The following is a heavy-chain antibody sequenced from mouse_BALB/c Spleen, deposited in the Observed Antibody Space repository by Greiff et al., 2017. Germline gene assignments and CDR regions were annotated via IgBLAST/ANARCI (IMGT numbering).Heavy chain of an antibody. V-gene: IGHV1S29*02. CDR1: GYTFTDYN. D-gene: IGHD2-4*01. CDR2: IYPYNGGT. J-gene: IGHJ3*01. CDR3: ASEGGYDYDVGFAY. Sequence: EVQLQQSGPELVKPGASVKISCKASGYTFTDYNMHWVKQSHGKSLEWIGYIYPYNGGTGYNQKFKSKATLTVDNSSSTAYMELRSLTSEDSAVYYCASEGGYDYDVGFAYWGQGTLVTVSA.